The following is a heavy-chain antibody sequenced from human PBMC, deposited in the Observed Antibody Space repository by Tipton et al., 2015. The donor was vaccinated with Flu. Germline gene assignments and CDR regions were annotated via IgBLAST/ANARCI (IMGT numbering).Heavy chain of an antibody. V-gene: IGHV4-4*07. CDR1: GGSISSYY. Sequence: TLSLTCTVSGGSISSYYWTWIRQPAGKGLEWIGRIYSSGISNYSPSLRSRVTMSVDTSKSQFSLELSSVTAADTAVYYCAREGATGGRSFDYWGLGTLVTVSS. CDR2: IYSSGIS. D-gene: IGHD2-8*02. J-gene: IGHJ4*02. CDR3: AREGATGGRSFDY.